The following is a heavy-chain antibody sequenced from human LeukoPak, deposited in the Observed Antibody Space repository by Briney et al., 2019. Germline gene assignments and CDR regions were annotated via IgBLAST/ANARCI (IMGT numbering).Heavy chain of an antibody. D-gene: IGHD6-13*01. CDR3: AADLAAAGTLDY. Sequence: SVKVSCKASGFTFTSSAVQWVRQARGQRLEWIGWIVVGSGNTNYAQKFQERVTITRDMSTSTAYMELSSLRSEDTAVCYCAADLAAAGTLDYWGQGTLVTVSS. V-gene: IGHV1-58*01. CDR2: IVVGSGNT. J-gene: IGHJ4*02. CDR1: GFTFTSSA.